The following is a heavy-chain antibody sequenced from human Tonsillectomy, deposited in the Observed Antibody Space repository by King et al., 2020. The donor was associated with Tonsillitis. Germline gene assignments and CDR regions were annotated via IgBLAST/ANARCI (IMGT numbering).Heavy chain of an antibody. CDR1: GYSISSGSY. Sequence: QLQESGPGLVKPSETLSLTCAVSGYSISSGSYWAWIRQSPGKGLEWIGSIYHRGSTSYNPSLKSRVTLSLDTSKNQFSLNLASVTAADTAVYYCAREYGNPFDYWGQGILVTVSS. CDR2: IYHRGST. D-gene: IGHD4-11*01. J-gene: IGHJ4*02. V-gene: IGHV4-38-2*02. CDR3: AREYGNPFDY.